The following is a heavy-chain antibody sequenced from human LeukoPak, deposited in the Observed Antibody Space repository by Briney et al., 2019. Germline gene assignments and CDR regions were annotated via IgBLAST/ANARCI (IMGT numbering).Heavy chain of an antibody. CDR1: GGSISSTTYY. Sequence: SETLSLTCTVSGGSISSTTYYWGWIRQPPGKGLEWIGNIYYSGSTFYNPSLKSRVTISVDTSKNQFSLKLSPVTAADTAVYYCARRATVTTSLYVFDIWGQGTMVTVSS. CDR2: IYYSGST. J-gene: IGHJ3*02. V-gene: IGHV4-39*01. D-gene: IGHD4-17*01. CDR3: ARRATVTTSLYVFDI.